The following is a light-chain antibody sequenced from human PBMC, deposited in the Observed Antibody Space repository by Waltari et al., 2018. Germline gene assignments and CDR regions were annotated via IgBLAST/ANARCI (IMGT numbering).Light chain of an antibody. CDR3: QQYYSTIT. J-gene: IGKJ5*01. CDR1: QSVLYSTNNKNY. Sequence: DIVMTQSPDSLAVSLGERATINCKSSQSVLYSTNNKNYLAWYQQKPGQPPKLLIYWASTRESGVPDRFSGSGSGTDVTLTSSSLQAEDVAVYYCQQYYSTITFGQGTRLEIK. CDR2: WAS. V-gene: IGKV4-1*01.